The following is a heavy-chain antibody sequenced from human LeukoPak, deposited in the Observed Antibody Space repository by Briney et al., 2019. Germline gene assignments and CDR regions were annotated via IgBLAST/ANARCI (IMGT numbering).Heavy chain of an antibody. CDR2: ISAYNGNT. D-gene: IGHD6-13*01. CDR1: GYTFTSYG. CDR3: ARVRSSSSWFPWYFDY. V-gene: IGHV1-18*01. Sequence: ASVKVSCKASGYTFTSYGVSWVRQAPGQGLEWMGWISAYNGNTNYAQKLQGRVTMTTDTSTSTAYMELRSLRSDDTAVYYCARVRSSSSWFPWYFDYWGQGTLVTVSS. J-gene: IGHJ4*02.